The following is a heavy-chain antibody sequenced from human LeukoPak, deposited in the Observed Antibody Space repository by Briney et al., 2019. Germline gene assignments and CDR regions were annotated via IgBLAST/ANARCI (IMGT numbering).Heavy chain of an antibody. Sequence: PGGSLRLSCAASGFTFSSYAMHWVRQARGKGLEWVAVISYDGSNKYYADSVKGRFTISRDNSKNTLYLQMNSLRAEDTAVYYCARDRVGATDYFDYWGQGTLVTVSS. V-gene: IGHV3-30-3*01. CDR2: ISYDGSNK. J-gene: IGHJ4*02. CDR1: GFTFSSYA. CDR3: ARDRVGATDYFDY. D-gene: IGHD1-26*01.